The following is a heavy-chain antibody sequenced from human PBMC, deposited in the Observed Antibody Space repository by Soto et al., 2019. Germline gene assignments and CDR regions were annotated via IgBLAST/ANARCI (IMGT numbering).Heavy chain of an antibody. CDR2: IKQDGSEK. J-gene: IGHJ4*02. CDR1: GFTFSSYW. D-gene: IGHD3-22*01. CDR3: ASLWAAPYYYDSSGYSPPMFDY. Sequence: PGGSLRLSCAASGFTFSSYWMSWVRQAPGKGLEWVANIKQDGSEKYYADSVKGRFTISRDNAKNSLYLQMNSLRAEDTAVYYCASLWAAPYYYDSSGYSPPMFDYWGQGTLVTVSS. V-gene: IGHV3-7*01.